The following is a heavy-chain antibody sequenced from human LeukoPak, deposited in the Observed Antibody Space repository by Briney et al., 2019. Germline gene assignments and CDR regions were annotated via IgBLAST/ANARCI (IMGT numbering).Heavy chain of an antibody. V-gene: IGHV3-23*01. CDR3: AKGSGNYYDSSGYRYYFDY. J-gene: IGHJ4*02. CDR2: ISGSGGST. CDR1: GFTFSSYA. D-gene: IGHD3-22*01. Sequence: AGGSLRLSCAASGFTFSSYAMSWVRQAAGDGLEWVSAISGSGGSTYYADSVKGRFTISRDNSKNTLYLQMNSLRAEDTAVYYCAKGSGNYYDSSGYRYYFDYWGQGTLVTVSS.